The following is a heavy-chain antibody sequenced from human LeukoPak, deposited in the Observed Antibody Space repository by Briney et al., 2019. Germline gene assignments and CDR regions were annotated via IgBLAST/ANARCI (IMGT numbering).Heavy chain of an antibody. D-gene: IGHD6-19*01. CDR2: IIPIFGTA. Sequence: SVKVSCKASGGTFSSYAISWVRQAPGQGLEWMGGIIPIFGTANYAQKFQGRVTITTDESTSTAYMELSSLRSEDTAVYYCARLERGYSSSRGAFDIWGQGTMVTVSS. V-gene: IGHV1-69*05. J-gene: IGHJ3*02. CDR3: ARLERGYSSSRGAFDI. CDR1: GGTFSSYA.